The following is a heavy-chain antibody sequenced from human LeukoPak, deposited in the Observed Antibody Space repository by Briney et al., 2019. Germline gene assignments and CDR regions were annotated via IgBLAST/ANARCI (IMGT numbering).Heavy chain of an antibody. J-gene: IGHJ4*02. CDR1: GFTFSSYA. CDR3: AKDRKYYDSSGADY. V-gene: IGHV3-9*01. CDR2: ISWNSGSI. D-gene: IGHD3-22*01. Sequence: GGSLRLSCAASGFTFSSYAMHWVRQAPGKGLEWVSGISWNSGSIGYADSVKGRFTISRDNAKNSLYLQMNSLRAEDTALYYCAKDRKYYDSSGADYWGQGTLVTVSS.